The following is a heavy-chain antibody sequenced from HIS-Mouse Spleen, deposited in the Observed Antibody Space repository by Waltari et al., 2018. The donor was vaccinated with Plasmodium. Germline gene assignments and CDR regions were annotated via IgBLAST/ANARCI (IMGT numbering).Heavy chain of an antibody. V-gene: IGHV1-2*02. CDR3: ARVLGYKAAAGTFVEYFQH. Sequence: QVQLVQSGAEVKKPGASVKVSCKASGYTFTGYYMHWVRQAPGQGLEWMGGINPKRGGTNQAQKCQGRVNMTRDTSISTAYMGLSRLRSDDTAVYYCARVLGYKAAAGTFVEYFQHWGQGTLVTVSS. J-gene: IGHJ1*01. CDR2: INPKRGGT. CDR1: GYTFTGYY. D-gene: IGHD6-13*01.